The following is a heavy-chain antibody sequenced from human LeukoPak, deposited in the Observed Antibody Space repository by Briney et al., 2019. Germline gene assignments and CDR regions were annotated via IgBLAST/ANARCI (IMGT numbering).Heavy chain of an antibody. V-gene: IGHV3-33*01. CDR1: GFTFSSYG. CDR2: IWYDGSNK. CDR3: ARAPTYCSSTSCYLDY. Sequence: GRSLRLSCAASGFTFSSYGMHWVRQAPGKGLEWVAVIWYDGSNKYYADSVKSRFTISRDNSKNTLYLQMNSLRAEDTAVYYCARAPTYCSSTSCYLDYWGQGTLVTVSS. D-gene: IGHD2-2*01. J-gene: IGHJ4*02.